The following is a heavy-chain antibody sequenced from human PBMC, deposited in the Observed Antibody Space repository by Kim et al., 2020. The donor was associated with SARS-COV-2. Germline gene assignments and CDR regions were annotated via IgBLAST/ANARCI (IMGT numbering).Heavy chain of an antibody. CDR3: ASRYSSGWTYVDY. D-gene: IGHD6-19*01. Sequence: YAQKFQGRVTMSRDTSTSTGYMELSSLRSEDTAVYYCASRYSSGWTYVDYWGQGTLVTFSS. V-gene: IGHV1-46*01. J-gene: IGHJ4*02.